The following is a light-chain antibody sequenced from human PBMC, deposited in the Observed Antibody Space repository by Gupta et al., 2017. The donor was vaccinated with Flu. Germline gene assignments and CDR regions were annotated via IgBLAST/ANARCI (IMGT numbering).Light chain of an antibody. V-gene: IGKV1-5*03. J-gene: IGKJ4*01. CDR2: KAS. Sequence: DIQMTQSPSTLSASVGDRVTITCRASQSIRNWLAWYQRKPGKAPNLLIYKASNLASGVPSRFSGSGSGTEVTLTINYLQPDDFATYYCQQYDSYSLTFGGGTEVEIK. CDR1: QSIRNW. CDR3: QQYDSYSLT.